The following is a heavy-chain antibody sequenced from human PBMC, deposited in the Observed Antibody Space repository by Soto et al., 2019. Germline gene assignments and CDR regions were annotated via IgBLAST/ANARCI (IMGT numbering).Heavy chain of an antibody. CDR1: GGSISSYY. V-gene: IGHV4-59*01. CDR2: IYYSGST. CDR3: ARDRVKPGIFDY. Sequence: PSETLSLTCTVSGGSISSYYWSWIRQPPGKGLEWIGYIYYSGSTNYNPSLKSRVTISVDTSKNQFSLKLSSVTAADTAVYYCARDRVKPGIFDYWGRGTLVTVSS. J-gene: IGHJ4*02. D-gene: IGHD3-10*01.